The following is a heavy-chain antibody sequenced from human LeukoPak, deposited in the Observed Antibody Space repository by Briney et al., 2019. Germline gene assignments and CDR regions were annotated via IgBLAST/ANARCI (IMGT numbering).Heavy chain of an antibody. Sequence: SETLSLTCAVYGGSFGGYYWSLIRQPPGKGPEWIGEINHSGSTNYNPSLKSRVTISVDTSKNQFSLRLNSVTAADTAVCYCARASAYSSSSGVNYWGQGSLVTVSS. J-gene: IGHJ4*02. V-gene: IGHV4-34*01. D-gene: IGHD6-6*01. CDR2: INHSGST. CDR1: GGSFGGYY. CDR3: ARASAYSSSSGVNY.